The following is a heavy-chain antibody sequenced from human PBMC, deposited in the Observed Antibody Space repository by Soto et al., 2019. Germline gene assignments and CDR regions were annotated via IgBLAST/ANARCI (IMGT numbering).Heavy chain of an antibody. J-gene: IGHJ6*02. V-gene: IGHV3-30*18. D-gene: IGHD2-2*01. CDR3: AKDLIVVVPAAIRRAHDYYYYGMDV. Sequence: GGSLRLSCAASGFTFSSYGMHWVRQAPGKALEWVAVISYDGSNKYYADSVKGRFTISRDNSKKTLYLQMNSLRAEDTAVYYCAKDLIVVVPAAIRRAHDYYYYGMDVWGQGTTVTVSS. CDR2: ISYDGSNK. CDR1: GFTFSSYG.